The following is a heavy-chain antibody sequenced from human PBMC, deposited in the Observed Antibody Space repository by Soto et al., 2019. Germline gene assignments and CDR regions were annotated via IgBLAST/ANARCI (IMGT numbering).Heavy chain of an antibody. CDR2: IYYSGST. V-gene: IGHV4-39*01. J-gene: IGHJ3*02. CDR3: ARRGVERGAFDI. D-gene: IGHD3-10*01. CDR1: GGSISSSSYY. Sequence: QLQLQESGPGLVKPSETLSLTCTVSGGSISSSSYYWGWIRQPPGKGLEWIGSIYYSGSTYYNPSLKSRVTISVDTSKNQFSLKLSSVTAADTAVYYCARRGVERGAFDIWGQGTMVTVSS.